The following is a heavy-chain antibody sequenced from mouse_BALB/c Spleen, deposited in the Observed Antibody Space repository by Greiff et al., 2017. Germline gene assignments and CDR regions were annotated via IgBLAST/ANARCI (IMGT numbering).Heavy chain of an antibody. D-gene: IGHD2-1*01. CDR3: ARSSLYGNFLFDY. Sequence: VQLQQSGAELVKPGASVKLSCTASGFNIKDTYMHWVQQRPEQGLEWIGRIDPANGNTKYDPKFQGKATITADTSSNTAYLQLSSLTSEDTAVYYCARSSLYGNFLFDYWGQGTTLTVSS. J-gene: IGHJ2*01. CDR2: IDPANGNT. CDR1: GFNIKDTY. V-gene: IGHV14-3*02.